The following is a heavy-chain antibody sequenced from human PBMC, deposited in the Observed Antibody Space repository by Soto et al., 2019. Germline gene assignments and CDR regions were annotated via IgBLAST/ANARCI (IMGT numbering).Heavy chain of an antibody. Sequence: PGGSLRLSCAASGFTFSDYYMSWIRQAPGKGLEWVSYISGSSIYTNYAGSVKGRFTVSRDNAKNSLYLQMSSLRAEDTAVYYCARDRGVGQPAGWFDPWGQGTLVTVSS. V-gene: IGHV3-11*06. D-gene: IGHD3-10*01. J-gene: IGHJ5*02. CDR1: GFTFSDYY. CDR2: ISGSSIYT. CDR3: ARDRGVGQPAGWFDP.